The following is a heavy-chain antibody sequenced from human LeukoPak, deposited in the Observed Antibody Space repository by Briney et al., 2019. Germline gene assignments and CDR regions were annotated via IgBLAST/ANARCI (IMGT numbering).Heavy chain of an antibody. V-gene: IGHV4-34*01. Sequence: SETLSLTCAVYGXSFSGYYWSWIRQPPGKGLEWIGEINHSGSTNYNPSLKSRVTISVDTSKNQFSLKLSSVTAADTAVYYCASLVVVVPAAMSALSYYYGMDVWGQGTTVTVSS. D-gene: IGHD2-2*01. J-gene: IGHJ6*02. CDR3: ASLVVVVPAAMSALSYYYGMDV. CDR2: INHSGST. CDR1: GXSFSGYY.